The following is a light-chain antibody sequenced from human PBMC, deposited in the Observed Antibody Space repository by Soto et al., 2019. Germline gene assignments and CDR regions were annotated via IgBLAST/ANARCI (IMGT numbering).Light chain of an antibody. V-gene: IGKV3-11*01. Sequence: EIVLTQSPATMSLSPGERATLSCRVSQSVSSYVAWYQQNPGQAPSLLIYDASTTATGIPARFSGSGSGTDFTLTITSLGPEDFADYYSQQRSNRPPTVGQGTKVQIK. CDR3: QQRSNRPPT. CDR1: QSVSSY. J-gene: IGKJ1*01. CDR2: DAS.